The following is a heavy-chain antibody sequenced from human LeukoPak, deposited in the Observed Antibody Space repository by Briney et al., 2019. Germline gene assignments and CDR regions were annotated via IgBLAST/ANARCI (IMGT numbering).Heavy chain of an antibody. Sequence: KPSETLSLTCAVCGGSFSGYYWSWIRQPPGKGLEWIGEINHSGSTNYNPSLKSRVTISVDTSKNQFSLKLSSMTAADTAVYYCASRRQGYCSSTSCRTYYYYGMDVWGQGTTVTVSS. J-gene: IGHJ6*02. CDR1: GGSFSGYY. CDR2: INHSGST. D-gene: IGHD2-2*01. V-gene: IGHV4-34*01. CDR3: ASRRQGYCSSTSCRTYYYYGMDV.